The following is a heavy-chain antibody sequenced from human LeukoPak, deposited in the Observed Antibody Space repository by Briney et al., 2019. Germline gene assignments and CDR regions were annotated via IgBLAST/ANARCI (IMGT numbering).Heavy chain of an antibody. CDR3: ARSPTKRVPEDY. CDR1: DGSINNYY. Sequence: SETLSLTCTVSDGSINNYYWSWIRQSPGKRLEWLGYIYSTGSTFYNPALNSRVTMSVETSKNQFSLKVTSVTAADTAVYYCARSPTKRVPEDYWGQGTLVTVSS. V-gene: IGHV4-4*09. D-gene: IGHD2-2*01. J-gene: IGHJ4*02. CDR2: IYSTGST.